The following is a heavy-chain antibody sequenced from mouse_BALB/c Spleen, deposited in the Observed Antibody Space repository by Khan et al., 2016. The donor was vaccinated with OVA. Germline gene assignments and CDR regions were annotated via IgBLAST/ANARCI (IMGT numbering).Heavy chain of an antibody. CDR1: GYSITSDYA. J-gene: IGHJ3*01. V-gene: IGHV3-2*02. CDR3: ARCFAY. Sequence: VQLKQSGPGLVKPSQSLSLTCTVTGYSITSDYAWNWIRQFPGNKLEWMGYINYSGGTSYLPSLKSRISITRNTSRNQFFLQLNSVTTEDSATYYFARCFAYWGQGTLVTVS. CDR2: INYSGGT.